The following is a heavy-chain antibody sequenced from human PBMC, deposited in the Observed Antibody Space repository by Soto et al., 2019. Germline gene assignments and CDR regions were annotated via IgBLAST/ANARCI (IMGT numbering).Heavy chain of an antibody. CDR1: GGSISSSSYY. V-gene: IGHV4-39*01. Sequence: SETLSLTCTVSGGSISSSSYYWGWIRQPPGKGLEWIGSTYYSGSTYYNPSLKSRVTISVDTSKNQFSLKLSSVTAADTAVYYCASRNHSSSWYGYYYYGMDVWGQGTTVTVSS. D-gene: IGHD6-13*01. CDR3: ASRNHSSSWYGYYYYGMDV. CDR2: TYYSGST. J-gene: IGHJ6*02.